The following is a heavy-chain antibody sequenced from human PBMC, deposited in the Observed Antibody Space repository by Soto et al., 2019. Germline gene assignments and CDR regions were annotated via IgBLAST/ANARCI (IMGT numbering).Heavy chain of an antibody. CDR3: AKDHLGGAMAVPFFDS. J-gene: IGHJ4*01. D-gene: IGHD3-16*01. CDR2: ITWNSGNI. Sequence: PGGSLRLSCAGSGFNFDDYAMHWVRQAPGKGLEWVAGITWNSGNIAYADSVKGRFTISRDNAKNSLYLQMNSLRPEDTAFYFCAKDHLGGAMAVPFFDSRGHGALVTVSS. V-gene: IGHV3-9*01. CDR1: GFNFDDYA.